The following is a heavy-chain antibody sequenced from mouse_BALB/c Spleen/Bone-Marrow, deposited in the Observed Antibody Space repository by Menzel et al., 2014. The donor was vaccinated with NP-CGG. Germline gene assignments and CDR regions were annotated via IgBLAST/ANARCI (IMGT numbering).Heavy chain of an antibody. Sequence: VQLQQSGAELAKPGASVKMSCKASGYTFTSYWMYWIKQRPGQGLEWIGYINPSTGYTEYNQKFKDKATLTPDKSSNTAYMQLSSLTSEDSAVYYCARKGYGNYHYYAMDYWGQGTSVTVSS. V-gene: IGHV1-7*01. J-gene: IGHJ4*01. CDR2: INPSTGYT. D-gene: IGHD2-1*01. CDR3: ARKGYGNYHYYAMDY. CDR1: GYTFTSYW.